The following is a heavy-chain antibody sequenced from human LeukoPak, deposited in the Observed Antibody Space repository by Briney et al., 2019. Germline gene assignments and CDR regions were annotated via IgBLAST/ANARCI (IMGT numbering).Heavy chain of an antibody. V-gene: IGHV3-30*18. D-gene: IGHD1-7*01. J-gene: IGHJ4*02. CDR2: ISYDGSNK. CDR3: AKAQGGTTLDY. Sequence: GRSLRLSCAASGFTFRSYGMRWVRQAPGKGLEWVALISYDGSNKYYADSVKGRFTISRDNSKTTLFLQMNSLRAEDAAVYYCAKAQGGTTLDYWGQGTLVTVSS. CDR1: GFTFRSYG.